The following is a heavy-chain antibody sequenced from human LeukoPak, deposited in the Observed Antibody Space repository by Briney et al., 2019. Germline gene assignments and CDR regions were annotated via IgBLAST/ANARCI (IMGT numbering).Heavy chain of an antibody. D-gene: IGHD6-19*01. V-gene: IGHV4-59*01. Sequence: PSQTLSLTCTVSGGSISSYYWSWIRQPPGKGLEWIGYIYYSGSTNYNPSLKSRVTISVDTSKNQFSLKLSSVTAADTAVYYCARADSSGWYEGNWFDPWGQGTLVTVSS. CDR1: GGSISSYY. J-gene: IGHJ5*02. CDR3: ARADSSGWYEGNWFDP. CDR2: IYYSGST.